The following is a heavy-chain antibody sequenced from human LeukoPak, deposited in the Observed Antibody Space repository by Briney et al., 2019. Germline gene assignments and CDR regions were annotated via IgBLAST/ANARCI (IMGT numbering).Heavy chain of an antibody. CDR2: IKQDESEK. CDR3: ARSRGFFDY. Sequence: PGGSLRLSCAASGFTFSSDWMSWVRQAPGKGLEWVASIKQDESEKYYVDSVKGRFTISRDNAKNSLYLQMSSLTAEDTAVYYCARSRGFFDYWGQGPPVAASS. CDR1: GFTFSSDW. J-gene: IGHJ4*02. V-gene: IGHV3-7*01.